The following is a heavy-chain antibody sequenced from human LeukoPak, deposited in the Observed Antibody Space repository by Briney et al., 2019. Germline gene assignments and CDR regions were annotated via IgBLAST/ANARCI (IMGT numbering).Heavy chain of an antibody. CDR1: GYTFTSYD. V-gene: IGHV1-46*01. D-gene: IGHD6-13*01. Sequence: ASVKVSCKASGYTFTSYDINWVRQAPGQGLEWMGIINPSGGSTSYAQKFQGRVTMTRDTSTSTVYMELSRLRSDDTAVYYCARGIAAAGTAVDYWGQGTLVTVSS. CDR3: ARGIAAAGTAVDY. CDR2: INPSGGST. J-gene: IGHJ4*02.